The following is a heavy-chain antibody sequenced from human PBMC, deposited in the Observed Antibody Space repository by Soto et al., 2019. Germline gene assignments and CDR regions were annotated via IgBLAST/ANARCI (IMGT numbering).Heavy chain of an antibody. CDR1: GFTFTRYS. CDR2: ISGTSVYI. V-gene: IGHV3-21*01. Sequence: GGSLRLSCAASGFTFTRYSMNWVRQAPGKGLEWVSHISGTSVYIHYADSVKGRFTISRDNSKNTLFLQMNSLRAEDTAVYYRARPGRNFWSGRYYFDYWGQGTLVTVSS. D-gene: IGHD3-3*01. J-gene: IGHJ4*02. CDR3: ARPGRNFWSGRYYFDY.